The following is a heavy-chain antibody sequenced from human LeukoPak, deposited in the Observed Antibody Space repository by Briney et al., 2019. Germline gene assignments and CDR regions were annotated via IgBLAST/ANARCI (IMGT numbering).Heavy chain of an antibody. CDR3: AGDNPLSGSYFPFDY. J-gene: IGHJ4*02. Sequence: PSETLSLTCTVSGGSISSGGYYWSWIRQPPGKGLEWIGYTYHSGSTYYNPSLKSRVTISVDRSKNQFSLKLSSVTAADTAVYYCAGDNPLSGSYFPFDYWGQGTLVTVSS. D-gene: IGHD1-26*01. V-gene: IGHV4-30-2*01. CDR2: TYHSGST. CDR1: GGSISSGGYY.